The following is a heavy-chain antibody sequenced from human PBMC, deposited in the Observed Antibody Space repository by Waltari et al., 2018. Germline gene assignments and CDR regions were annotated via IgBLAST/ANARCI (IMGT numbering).Heavy chain of an antibody. CDR3: ARGSSSSRFDY. Sequence: QVQLQQWGAGLLKPSETLSLTCAVYGGSFSGYYWSWIRQPPGKGLEWTGEINHSGSTNYNPSLKSRVPISVDTSKNQFSLKLSSVTAADTAVYYCARGSSSSRFDYWGQGTLVTVSS. CDR2: INHSGST. D-gene: IGHD6-13*01. CDR1: GGSFSGYY. J-gene: IGHJ4*02. V-gene: IGHV4-34*01.